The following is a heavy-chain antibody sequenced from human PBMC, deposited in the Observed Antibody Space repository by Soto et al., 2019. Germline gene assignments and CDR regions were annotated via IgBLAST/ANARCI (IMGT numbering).Heavy chain of an antibody. J-gene: IGHJ6*02. CDR3: AREGLDTAMVTDYYYYGMDV. Sequence: QVQLVQSGAEVKKPGSSVKVSCKASGGTFSSYAISWVRQAPGQGLEWMGGIIPIFGTANYAQKFQGRVTITADESTSTAYMGLSSLRSEDTAVYYCAREGLDTAMVTDYYYYGMDVWGQGTTVTVSS. V-gene: IGHV1-69*01. D-gene: IGHD5-18*01. CDR2: IIPIFGTA. CDR1: GGTFSSYA.